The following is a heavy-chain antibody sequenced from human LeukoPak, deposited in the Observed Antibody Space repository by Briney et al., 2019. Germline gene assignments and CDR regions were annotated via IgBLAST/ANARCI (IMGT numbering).Heavy chain of an antibody. J-gene: IGHJ3*02. D-gene: IGHD1-1*01. Sequence: SETLSLTYTASGGSISSGGYYWSWIRQHPGKGLEWIGYIYYSGSTYYNPSLKSRVTISVDTSKNQFSLKLSSVTAADTAVYYCARVTTGMHAFDIWGQGTMVTVSS. CDR2: IYYSGST. V-gene: IGHV4-31*03. CDR3: ARVTTGMHAFDI. CDR1: GGSISSGGYY.